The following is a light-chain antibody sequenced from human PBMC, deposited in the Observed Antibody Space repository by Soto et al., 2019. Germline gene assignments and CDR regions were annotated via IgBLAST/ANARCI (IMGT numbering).Light chain of an antibody. CDR3: QSYDSSSWV. CDR1: SGSIGSNY. V-gene: IGLV6-57*01. CDR2: EDD. J-gene: IGLJ3*02. Sequence: NFMLTQPHSVSESPGKTVTISCTRSSGSIGSNYVQWYQQRPGSSPTTVIYEDDQRPFGVPDRFSGSIDSSSNSASLTISGLKTEDEADYYCQSYDSSSWVFGGGTKLTVL.